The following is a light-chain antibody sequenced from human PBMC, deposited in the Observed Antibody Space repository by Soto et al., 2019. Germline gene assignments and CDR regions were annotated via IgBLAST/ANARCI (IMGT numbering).Light chain of an antibody. CDR3: QQYGRTSWT. V-gene: IGKV3-20*01. J-gene: IGKJ1*01. CDR2: GAS. CDR1: QSVSTNL. Sequence: ELQLTQSPGTLSLSPGERATLSCRASQSVSTNLFAWYQQKPGQAPRLIIYGASTRATGIPYRFSGSGSGTDFTLTISRLEPEDFAVYYCQQYGRTSWTFGQGTKVEIK.